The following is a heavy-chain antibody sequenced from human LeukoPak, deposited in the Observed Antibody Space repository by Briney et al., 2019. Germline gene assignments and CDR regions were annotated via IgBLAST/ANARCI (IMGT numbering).Heavy chain of an antibody. D-gene: IGHD5-24*01. V-gene: IGHV1-8*01. CDR1: GYTFTSHD. CDR3: ARVRGRWLQAFDY. CDR2: MNPNSGNT. J-gene: IGHJ4*02. Sequence: ASVKVSCKASGYTFTSHDINWVRQATGQGLEWMGWMNPNSGNTGYAQKFQGRVTMTRNTSISTAYMELSSLRSEDTAVYYCARVRGRWLQAFDYWGQGTLVTVSS.